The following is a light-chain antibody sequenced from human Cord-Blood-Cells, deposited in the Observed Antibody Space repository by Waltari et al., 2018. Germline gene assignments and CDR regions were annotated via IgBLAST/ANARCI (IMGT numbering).Light chain of an antibody. J-gene: IGLJ3*02. CDR3: CSYAGSYTGV. CDR1: SSDVGGYNY. Sequence: QSALTQPRSVSGSPGQSVTISCTGTSSDVGGYNYVPWYQQPPGKAPKPMIYDVSKRPSGVPDRFSGSKSGNTASLTISGLQAEDEADYYCCSYAGSYTGVFGGGTKLTVL. V-gene: IGLV2-11*01. CDR2: DVS.